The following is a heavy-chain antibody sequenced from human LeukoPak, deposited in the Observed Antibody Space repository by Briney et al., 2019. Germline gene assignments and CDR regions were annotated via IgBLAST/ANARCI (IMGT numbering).Heavy chain of an antibody. Sequence: PGGSLRLSCAASGFTFSSYWMHWVRQPPGRGLGGVARINPGGSRITYADSVKGRFTISRDNAKNTLYLQMDSLRAEDTGVYYCARSNQADDYWGQGTPVTVSS. V-gene: IGHV3-74*01. D-gene: IGHD1-14*01. J-gene: IGHJ4*02. CDR2: INPGGSRI. CDR3: ARSNQADDY. CDR1: GFTFSSYW.